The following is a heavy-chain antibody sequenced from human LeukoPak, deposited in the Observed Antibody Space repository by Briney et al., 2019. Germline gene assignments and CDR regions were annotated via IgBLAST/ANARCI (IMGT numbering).Heavy chain of an antibody. CDR2: ISSDGSST. Sequence: GGSLRLSCAASGFTFSMYAMHWVRQAPGKGLEYVSAISSDGSSTYYANSVKGRFTISRDTSKNTLYLQMGSLRADDMAVYYCARSPRDLWSGYLGYWGQGTLVTVSS. J-gene: IGHJ4*02. D-gene: IGHD3-3*01. CDR1: GFTFSMYA. V-gene: IGHV3-64*01. CDR3: ARSPRDLWSGYLGY.